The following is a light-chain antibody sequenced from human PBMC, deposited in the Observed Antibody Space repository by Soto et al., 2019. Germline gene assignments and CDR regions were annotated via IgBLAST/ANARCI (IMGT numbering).Light chain of an antibody. V-gene: IGKV3-20*01. CDR2: GAS. J-gene: IGKJ5*01. CDR3: QQHGSSSIT. CDR1: QSVGSIY. Sequence: IVLTQSPGTLSFSPGERSTLSCRASQSVGSIYLAWYQQRPGQAPRLLIYGASNRATGIPVRFSGSGSGTDFTLTISGLEPEDFAVYYCQQHGSSSITFGQGTRLEIK.